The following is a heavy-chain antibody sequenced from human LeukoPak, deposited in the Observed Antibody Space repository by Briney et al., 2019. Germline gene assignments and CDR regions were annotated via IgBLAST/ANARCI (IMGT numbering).Heavy chain of an antibody. J-gene: IGHJ4*02. V-gene: IGHV4-31*03. CDR2: IYYSGST. D-gene: IGHD6-25*01. CDR1: GGSISSGGYY. Sequence: SETLSLTCTVSGGSISSGGYYWSWIRQHPGKGLEWIGYIYYSGSTYYNSSLKSRVTLSVDTSKNQFSLRLSSVTAADTAVYCCTRDFQGLRAFDYWGQGTLVTVSS. CDR3: TRDFQGLRAFDY.